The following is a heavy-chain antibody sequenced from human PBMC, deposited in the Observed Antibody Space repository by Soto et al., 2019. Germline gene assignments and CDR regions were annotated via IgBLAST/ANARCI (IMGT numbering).Heavy chain of an antibody. CDR1: GFTFSSYA. J-gene: IGHJ4*02. CDR3: ARQRWLRYFDWLCDY. V-gene: IGHV3-30-3*01. CDR2: ISYDGSNK. Sequence: QVQLVESGGGVVQPGRSLRLSCAASGFTFSSYAMHWVRQAPGKGLEWVAVISYDGSNKYYADSVKGRFTISRDNSKNTLYLQMNSLRAEDTAVYYCARQRWLRYFDWLCDYWGQGTLVTVSS. D-gene: IGHD3-9*01.